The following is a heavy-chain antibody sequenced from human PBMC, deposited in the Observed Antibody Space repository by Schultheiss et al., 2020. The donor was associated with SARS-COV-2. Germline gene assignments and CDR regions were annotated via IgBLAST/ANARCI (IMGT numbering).Heavy chain of an antibody. D-gene: IGHD6-19*01. V-gene: IGHV3-11*01. CDR2: ISRSGTTI. CDR3: AKCPVAITGYFDY. CDR1: GFTLSDYY. Sequence: GGSLRLSCEASGFTLSDYYMSWIRQTPGKGLEWLSDISRSGTTIYYADSVKGRFTISRDNAKNSLYLQMNSLRAEDTALYYCAKCPVAITGYFDYWGQGTMVTVSS. J-gene: IGHJ4*02.